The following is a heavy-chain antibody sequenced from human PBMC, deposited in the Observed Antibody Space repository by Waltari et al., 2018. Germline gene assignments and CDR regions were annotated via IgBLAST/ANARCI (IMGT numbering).Heavy chain of an antibody. V-gene: IGHV1-46*01. Sequence: QVQLVQSGAEVRKPGASVKLSCTASGFTFLNFYMVWVRQAPGQGLEWTGIINTSGGSTNYAQKFQGRVTMTRDTSTNTVYMELSSLRSEDTAVYYCARGDYGGNLDYWGQGTLVTVSS. D-gene: IGHD4-17*01. J-gene: IGHJ4*02. CDR2: INTSGGST. CDR3: ARGDYGGNLDY. CDR1: GFTFLNFY.